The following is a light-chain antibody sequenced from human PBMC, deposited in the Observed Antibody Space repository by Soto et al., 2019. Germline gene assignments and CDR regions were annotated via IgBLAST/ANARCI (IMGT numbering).Light chain of an antibody. V-gene: IGKV3-20*01. J-gene: IGKJ4*01. Sequence: EIVLTQSPGTLSLSTGERATLSCRASQSLSTSYLAWYQHNPGQAPRLLIYGASSRATGIPDRFSGSGSGTDFTLSISRLEPEDFAVYYCQHYGGSVTFGGGSKVEIK. CDR1: QSLSTSY. CDR3: QHYGGSVT. CDR2: GAS.